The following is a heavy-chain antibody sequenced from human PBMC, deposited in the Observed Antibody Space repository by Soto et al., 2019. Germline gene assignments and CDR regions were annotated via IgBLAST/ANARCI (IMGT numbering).Heavy chain of an antibody. CDR3: ARGRYGDY. CDR2: ISAHNGNT. Sequence: QVHLVQSGAEVKKPGASVKVSCKASGYTFTSYGITWVRQAPGQGLEWMGWISAHNGNTDYAQNLQGRVIVTRDTSTSTAYMELRSLISDDTAVYYCARGRYGDYWGQGALVTVSS. D-gene: IGHD1-1*01. J-gene: IGHJ4*02. CDR1: GYTFTSYG. V-gene: IGHV1-18*01.